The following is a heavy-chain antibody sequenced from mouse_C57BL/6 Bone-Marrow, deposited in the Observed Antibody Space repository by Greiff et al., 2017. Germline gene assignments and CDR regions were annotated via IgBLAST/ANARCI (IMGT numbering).Heavy chain of an antibody. CDR2: IDPSDSYT. CDR3: AIVNIYYDYDGAMDY. V-gene: IGHV1-69*01. D-gene: IGHD2-4*01. J-gene: IGHJ4*01. Sequence: QVQLQQPGAELVMPGASVKLSCKASGYTFTSYWMHWVKQRPGQGLEWIGEIDPSDSYTNYNQKFKGKSTLTVDKPSSTAYMQLSSLTSEDSAVYSCAIVNIYYDYDGAMDYWGQGTSVTVSS. CDR1: GYTFTSYW.